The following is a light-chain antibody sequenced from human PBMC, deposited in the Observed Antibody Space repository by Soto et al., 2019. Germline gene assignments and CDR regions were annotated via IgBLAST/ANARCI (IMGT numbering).Light chain of an antibody. CDR2: GAS. J-gene: IGKJ2*01. Sequence: DIQLTQSPSFLSASVGDRVTITCRASQGISSYLAWYQQKPGKAPKLLIYGASTLQGGVPSRFSGGGSGTEFTLTISSLQPEDFATYYCQQLNTYPHTFGQGTKLEIK. CDR3: QQLNTYPHT. CDR1: QGISSY. V-gene: IGKV1-9*01.